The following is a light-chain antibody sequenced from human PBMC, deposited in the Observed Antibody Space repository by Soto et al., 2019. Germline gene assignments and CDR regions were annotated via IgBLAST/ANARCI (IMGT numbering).Light chain of an antibody. CDR1: SSDVGGYNY. J-gene: IGLJ1*01. CDR2: EVS. Sequence: QSVLTQPASASGSPGQSITISCTGTSSDVGGYNYVSWYQQHPGKGPKLMIYEVSNRPSGVSNRFSGSKSGNTATLTISGLQAEDEADYYCCSYAGSSTYVFGTGTKVTVL. CDR3: CSYAGSSTYV. V-gene: IGLV2-14*03.